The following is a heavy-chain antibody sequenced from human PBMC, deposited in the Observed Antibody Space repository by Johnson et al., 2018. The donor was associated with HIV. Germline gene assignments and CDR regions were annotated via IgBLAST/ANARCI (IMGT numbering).Heavy chain of an antibody. CDR3: ARSFRDYEEDTFDI. Sequence: VQLVESGGGVVRPGGSLRLSCAAAGFTSYDYGMSWVRQAPGKGLEWVSGINWNGGSTGYADSVKGRFTISRDNAKNSLYLQMNSLRAEDTAVYYCARSFRDYEEDTFDIWGQGTMVTVSS. J-gene: IGHJ3*02. V-gene: IGHV3-20*04. D-gene: IGHD4-17*01. CDR2: INWNGGST. CDR1: GFTSYDYG.